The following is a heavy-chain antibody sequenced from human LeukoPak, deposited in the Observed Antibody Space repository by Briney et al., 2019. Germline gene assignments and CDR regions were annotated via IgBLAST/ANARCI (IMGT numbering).Heavy chain of an antibody. CDR2: INAGNGNT. D-gene: IGHD5-18*01. V-gene: IGHV1-3*01. Sequence: ASVKVSCKASGYTFTSYAMRWVRQAPGQRLEWMGWINAGNGNTKYSQKFQGRVTITRDTSASTAYMELSSLRSEDTAVYYCARRSVDSYEIFDYWGQGTLVTVSS. CDR1: GYTFTSYA. CDR3: ARRSVDSYEIFDY. J-gene: IGHJ4*02.